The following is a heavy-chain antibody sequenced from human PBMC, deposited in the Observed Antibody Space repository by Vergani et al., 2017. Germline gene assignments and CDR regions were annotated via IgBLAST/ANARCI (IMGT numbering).Heavy chain of an antibody. D-gene: IGHD2-8*01. Sequence: LVESGGGLVKPGGSLRLSCAASGFTFSDYFMTWIRQAPGKGLEWLSYISPSGATIYYADSLKGRFTISRDNAKKSLFLEMKGLRTEDTAIYYCARATCSNGVCTSRDFFDNWGQGTLVTVSS. V-gene: IGHV3-11*01. CDR3: ARATCSNGVCTSRDFFDN. CDR1: GFTFSDYF. CDR2: ISPSGATI. J-gene: IGHJ4*02.